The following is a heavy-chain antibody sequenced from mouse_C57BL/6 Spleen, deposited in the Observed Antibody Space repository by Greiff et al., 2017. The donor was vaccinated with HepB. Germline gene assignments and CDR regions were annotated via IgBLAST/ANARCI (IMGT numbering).Heavy chain of an antibody. V-gene: IGHV1-26*01. CDR1: GYTFTDYY. J-gene: IGHJ3*01. D-gene: IGHD3-2*02. CDR2: INPNNGGT. Sequence: VQLQQSGPELVKPGASVKISCKASGYTFTDYYMNWVKQSHGKSLEWIGDINPNNGGTSYNQKFKGKATLTVDKSYRTAYMELRSLTSEDSAVYYCASAPDSSGYVLFAYWGQGTLVTVSA. CDR3: ASAPDSSGYVLFAY.